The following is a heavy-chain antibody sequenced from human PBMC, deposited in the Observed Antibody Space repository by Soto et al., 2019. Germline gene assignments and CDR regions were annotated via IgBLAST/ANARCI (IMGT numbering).Heavy chain of an antibody. CDR3: AGGGDHGVSNAFDI. CDR2: IIPIFGTA. V-gene: IGHV1-69*13. CDR1: GGTFSSYA. D-gene: IGHD3-16*01. J-gene: IGHJ3*02. Sequence: ASVKVSCKASGGTFSSYAISWVRQAPGQGLEWMGGIIPIFGTANYAQKFQGRVTITADESTSTAYMELSSLRSEDTAVYYCAGGGDHGVSNAFDIWGQGTMVTVSS.